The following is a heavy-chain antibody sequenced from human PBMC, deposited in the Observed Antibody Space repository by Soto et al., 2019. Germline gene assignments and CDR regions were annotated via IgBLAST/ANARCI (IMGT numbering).Heavy chain of an antibody. D-gene: IGHD5-18*01. CDR1: GGSISSYY. CDR2: IYYSGST. J-gene: IGHJ4*02. Sequence: LSLTCTVSGGSISSYYWSWIRQSPGKGLEWIGYIYYSGSTKYNPSLKSRVTISVDTSKNQFSLKLSSVTAADTAVYYCARGRGDTAMAWYYRGPGTLVTVSS. CDR3: ARGRGDTAMAWYY. V-gene: IGHV4-59*01.